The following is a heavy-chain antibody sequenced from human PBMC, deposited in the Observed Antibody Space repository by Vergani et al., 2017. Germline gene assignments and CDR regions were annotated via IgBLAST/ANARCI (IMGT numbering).Heavy chain of an antibody. V-gene: IGHV3-9*01. CDR2: TSWNSGSI. D-gene: IGHD6-19*01. CDR3: AKSTSRRVAGTISWFDP. J-gene: IGHJ5*02. Sequence: EVKLVESGGGLVKPGRSLRLSCAAPGFTFADYVRHWVRKAPGKGLEWVSGTSWNSGSIGYADSVKGRFTSSRDNAKNSLYLQMNSLRAEDTALYYGAKSTSRRVAGTISWFDPWGQGTRVTVSS. CDR1: GFTFADYV.